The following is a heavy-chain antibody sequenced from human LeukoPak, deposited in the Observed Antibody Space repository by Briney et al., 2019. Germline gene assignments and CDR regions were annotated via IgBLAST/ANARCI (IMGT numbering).Heavy chain of an antibody. CDR1: GLTFSDHY. D-gene: IGHD5-12*01. CDR2: TRNKANSYTT. Sequence: GGSLRLSCAASGLTFSDHYMDWVRQAPGKGLEWVGRTRNKANSYTTEYAASVKGRFTISRDDSKNSLYLQMNSLRTEDTAVYYCATGYDYFDYWGQGTLVTVSS. J-gene: IGHJ4*02. V-gene: IGHV3-72*01. CDR3: ATGYDYFDY.